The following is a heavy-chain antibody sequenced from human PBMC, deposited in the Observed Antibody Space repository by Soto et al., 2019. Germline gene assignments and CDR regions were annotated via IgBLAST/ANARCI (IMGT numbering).Heavy chain of an antibody. Sequence: SETLSLTCTVSGGSISSSSYYWGWIRQPPGKGLEWIGSIYYSGSTNYNPSLKSRVTISVDTSKNQFSLKLSSVTAADTAVYYCASRTVSEVIYGMDVWGQGTTVTVSS. CDR3: ASRTVSEVIYGMDV. V-gene: IGHV4-39*01. CDR1: GGSISSSSYY. D-gene: IGHD4-17*01. J-gene: IGHJ6*02. CDR2: IYYSGST.